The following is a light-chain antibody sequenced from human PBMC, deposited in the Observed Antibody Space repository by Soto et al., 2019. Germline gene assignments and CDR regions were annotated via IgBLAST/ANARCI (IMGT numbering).Light chain of an antibody. CDR3: RSYTISITLASVV. CDR1: SSDVGGYNY. V-gene: IGLV2-14*01. Sequence: QSALTQPASVSGSPGQSITISCTGTSSDVGGYNYVSWYQQQPGKAPKLMIYDVSNRTSGVSNRFYGSKSGNTASLTISGLQAADEADYFSRSYTISITLASVVFGGGTKLTVL. J-gene: IGLJ2*01. CDR2: DVS.